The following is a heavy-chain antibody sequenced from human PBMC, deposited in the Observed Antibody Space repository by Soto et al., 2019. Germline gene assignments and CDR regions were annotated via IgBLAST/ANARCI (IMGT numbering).Heavy chain of an antibody. Sequence: QAGGSLRLSCVASGLPVAGSYMAWVRQAPGKGLEWASVIYNDGTTYYSQSVEGRFTISRDTSKNTLYLQMDRLRDEDTAVYYCVRPLPSGQTHARDVWGQGTKVTVSS. J-gene: IGHJ6*02. V-gene: IGHV3-53*01. CDR2: IYNDGTT. CDR3: VRPLPSGQTHARDV. D-gene: IGHD3-10*01. CDR1: GLPVAGSY.